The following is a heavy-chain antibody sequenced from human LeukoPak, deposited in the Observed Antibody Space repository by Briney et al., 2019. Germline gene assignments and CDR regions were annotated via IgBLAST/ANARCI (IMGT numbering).Heavy chain of an antibody. D-gene: IGHD1-26*01. Sequence: GGSLRLSCAASGFTFSNYAMSWVRQAPGKGLEWVSVISGSGGSTHYADSVKGRFTISRDNSKNTLYLQMNSLRAEDTAVYYCAQQNQWELPHFDYWGQGTLVTVSS. J-gene: IGHJ4*02. CDR3: AQQNQWELPHFDY. V-gene: IGHV3-23*01. CDR2: ISGSGGST. CDR1: GFTFSNYA.